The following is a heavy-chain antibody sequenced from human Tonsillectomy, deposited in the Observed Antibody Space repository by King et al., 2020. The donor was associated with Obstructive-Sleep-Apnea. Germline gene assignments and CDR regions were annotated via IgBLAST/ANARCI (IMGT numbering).Heavy chain of an antibody. CDR2: IYYSGST. Sequence: VQLQESGPGLVKPSQTLSLTCTVSGGSISSGGYYWSWIRQHPGKGLEWIGYIYYSGSTYYNPSLKSRVTISVDTSKNQFSLKLGSVTAADTAVYYCARDCGREDCSGGSCYQSNWFDPWGQGTLVTVSS. V-gene: IGHV4-31*03. D-gene: IGHD2-15*01. J-gene: IGHJ5*02. CDR1: GGSISSGGYY. CDR3: ARDCGREDCSGGSCYQSNWFDP.